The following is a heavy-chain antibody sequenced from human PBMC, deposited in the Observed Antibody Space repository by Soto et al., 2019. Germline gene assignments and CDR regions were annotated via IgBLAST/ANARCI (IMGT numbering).Heavy chain of an antibody. CDR1: GFTFSSYA. J-gene: IGHJ4*02. CDR3: ARDPAMIVVVITPDY. D-gene: IGHD3-22*01. CDR2: ISYDGSNK. Sequence: GGSLRLSCAASGFTFSSYAMHWVRQAPGKGREWVAVISYDGSNKYYADSVKGRFTISRDNSKNTLYLQMNSLRAEDTAVYYCARDPAMIVVVITPDYWGQGTLVTVSS. V-gene: IGHV3-30-3*01.